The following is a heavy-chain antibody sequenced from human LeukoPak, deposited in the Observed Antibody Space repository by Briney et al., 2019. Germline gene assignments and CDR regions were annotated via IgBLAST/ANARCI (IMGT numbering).Heavy chain of an antibody. Sequence: SGPTLVNPTQTLTLTCTFSGFSLSTSGVGVGWIRQPPGKALEWLALIYWNDDKRYSPSLKRRLTITKDTSKNQVVLTMTNMDPVDTATYYCALLYYDILFPTFDPWGQGTLVTVSS. CDR2: IYWNDDK. J-gene: IGHJ5*02. CDR3: ALLYYDILFPTFDP. D-gene: IGHD3-9*01. V-gene: IGHV2-5*01. CDR1: GFSLSTSGVG.